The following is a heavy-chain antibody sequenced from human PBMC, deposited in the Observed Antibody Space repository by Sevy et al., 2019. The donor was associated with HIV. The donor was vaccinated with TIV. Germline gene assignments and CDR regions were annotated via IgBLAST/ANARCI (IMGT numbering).Heavy chain of an antibody. CDR3: AINSDYGMDA. Sequence: GGSLRLSCAASGFAFDSYALYWVRQAPGKGLEWVANINQNGSEIYSVDSVKGRFTFSRDNAKNSVYLQMNSLRAEDTAVYYCAINSDYGMDAWGQGTTVTVSS. V-gene: IGHV3-7*01. CDR2: INQNGSEI. J-gene: IGHJ6*02. D-gene: IGHD4-4*01. CDR1: GFAFDSYA.